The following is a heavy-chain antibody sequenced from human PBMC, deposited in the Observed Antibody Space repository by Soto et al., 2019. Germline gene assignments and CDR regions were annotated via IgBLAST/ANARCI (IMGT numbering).Heavy chain of an antibody. CDR2: INAGNGNT. V-gene: IGHV1-3*01. CDR3: ARDPRILGWFDP. J-gene: IGHJ5*02. D-gene: IGHD2-15*01. CDR1: GYTFTSYA. Sequence: ASVKVSCKASGYTFTSYAMHWVRQAPGQRLEWMGWINAGNGNTKYSQKFQGRVTITRDTSASTAYMELSSLRSEDTAVYYCARDPRILGWFDPWGQGTLVTVSS.